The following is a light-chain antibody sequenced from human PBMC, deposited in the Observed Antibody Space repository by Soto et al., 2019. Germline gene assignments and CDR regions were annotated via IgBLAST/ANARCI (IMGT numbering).Light chain of an antibody. CDR2: KAS. Sequence: DIQMTQSPSTLSASVGDRVSITCRASQSISSWLAWYQQKPGKAPKLLIYKASSLESGVPSRFSGSGSGTEFILTISSLQPDDFATYYCQHYNSYSEAFGQGTKVDIK. J-gene: IGKJ1*01. CDR1: QSISSW. CDR3: QHYNSYSEA. V-gene: IGKV1-5*03.